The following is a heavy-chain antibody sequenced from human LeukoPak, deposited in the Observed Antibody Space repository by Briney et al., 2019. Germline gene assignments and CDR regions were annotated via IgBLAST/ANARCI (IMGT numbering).Heavy chain of an antibody. V-gene: IGHV1-69*01. CDR1: GGTFSSYS. CDR3: ARDHRLQLENWFDP. Sequence: SVKVSCKASGGTFSSYSINWVRQAPGQGLEWMGGITPIFGTPKYAQKFQGRVTITADESTSTAYMELSSLRSEDTAMYYCARDHRLQLENWFDPWGQGTLVTVSS. J-gene: IGHJ5*02. D-gene: IGHD1-1*01. CDR2: ITPIFGTP.